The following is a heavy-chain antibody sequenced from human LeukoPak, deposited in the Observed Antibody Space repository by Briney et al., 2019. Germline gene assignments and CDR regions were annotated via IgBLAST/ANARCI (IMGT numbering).Heavy chain of an antibody. CDR2: IYYSGDT. CDR1: GDSVSSGSYY. D-gene: IGHD3-10*01. J-gene: IGHJ6*03. CDR3: ARVLWFGESKKGYSYYMDV. V-gene: IGHV4-39*01. Sequence: SSETLSLTCTVSGDSVSSGSYYWGWIRQPPGEGLEWIGSIYYSGDTYYNPSLESRVTISVDTSKNQFSLKLSSVTAADTAVYYCARVLWFGESKKGYSYYMDVWGKGTTVTVSS.